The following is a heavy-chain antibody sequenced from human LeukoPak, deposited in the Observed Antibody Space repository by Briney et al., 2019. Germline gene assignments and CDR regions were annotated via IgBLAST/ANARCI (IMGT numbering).Heavy chain of an antibody. D-gene: IGHD3-10*01. CDR2: ICPGDSDT. V-gene: IGHV5-51*07. J-gene: IGHJ4*02. CDR1: GYIFSSYW. CDR3: ARHYYASGSYYNDY. Sequence: GESLKISCKGSGYIFSSYWIGWVHQMPGKGLEWMGIICPGDSDTRYSPSFQGQVTISADKSISTAYLQWSSLKASDTAMYYCARHYYASGSYYNDYWGQGTLVTVSS.